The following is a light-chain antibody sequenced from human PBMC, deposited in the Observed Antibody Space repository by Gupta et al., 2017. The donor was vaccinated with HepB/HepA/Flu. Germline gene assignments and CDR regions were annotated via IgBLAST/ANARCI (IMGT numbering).Light chain of an antibody. CDR3: HQYKNWCWT. CDR2: RAS. CDR1: QTIGNS. Sequence: EIVLTQFPATRSMSPGERVILTCRASQTIGNSIAWYQVKPGKAPRLLIYRASTRETDVPARFSGSGSGTMFTLTISSLQSEDCALYYCHQYKNWCWTFGQGTKVDLK. J-gene: IGKJ1*01. V-gene: IGKV3-15*01.